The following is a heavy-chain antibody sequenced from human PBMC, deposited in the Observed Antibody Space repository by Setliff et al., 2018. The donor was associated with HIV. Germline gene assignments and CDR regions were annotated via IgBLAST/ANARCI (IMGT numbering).Heavy chain of an antibody. CDR2: IYPTGSPDYPSGNT. CDR1: GGSISSYY. Sequence: PSETLSLTCTVSGGSISSYYWSWIQQSPGKGLEWIGYIYPTGSPDYPSGNTVYNPSFRSRVTLSLDTSKNQFSLKLTSVTAADAAVYYCTGDYNSGSHRFDYWGQGTPVTVSS. J-gene: IGHJ4*02. V-gene: IGHV4-4*08. D-gene: IGHD3-10*01. CDR3: TGDYNSGSHRFDY.